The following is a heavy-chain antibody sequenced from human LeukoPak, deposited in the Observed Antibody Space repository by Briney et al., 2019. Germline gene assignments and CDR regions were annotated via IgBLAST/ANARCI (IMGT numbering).Heavy chain of an antibody. Sequence: PGGSLRLSCAASGFTFSSYGMHWVRQAPGKGLEWVAFIRYDGSNKYYADSVKGRFTISRDNSKNTLYLQMNSLRAEDTAVYYCARDPLRGAPDYFDYWGQGTLVTVSS. CDR1: GFTFSSYG. V-gene: IGHV3-30*02. J-gene: IGHJ4*02. CDR3: ARDPLRGAPDYFDY. CDR2: IRYDGSNK. D-gene: IGHD1-14*01.